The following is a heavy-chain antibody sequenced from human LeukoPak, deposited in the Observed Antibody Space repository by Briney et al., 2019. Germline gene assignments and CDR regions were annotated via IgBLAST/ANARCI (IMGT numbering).Heavy chain of an antibody. CDR2: LNPNSGGT. J-gene: IGHJ3*02. CDR3: ARVKIGEIGTTFDI. CDR1: GYTFTAHH. V-gene: IGHV1-2*02. Sequence: ASVKVSCRASGYTFTAHHIHWVRQAPGQGLEWMGWLNPNSGGTNYAQKFQGRVTMTRDTSISTAYMELNRLRSDDTAVYYCARVKIGEIGTTFDIWGQGTMVTVSS. D-gene: IGHD1-1*01.